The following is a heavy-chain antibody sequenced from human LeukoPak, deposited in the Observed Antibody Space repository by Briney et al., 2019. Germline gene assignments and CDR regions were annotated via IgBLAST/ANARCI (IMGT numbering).Heavy chain of an antibody. CDR3: ARDVGGSLDY. V-gene: IGHV3-7*01. CDR1: GFTFRTYW. CDR2: IKGDESAR. Sequence: GGSLRLSCAASGFTFRTYWMAWVRQAPGKGLEWVANIKGDESARHQADSVKGRFTISRDNAQNSVYLQMSSLRGEDTAAYYCARDVGGSLDYWGQGTLVTVSS. J-gene: IGHJ4*02. D-gene: IGHD1-26*01.